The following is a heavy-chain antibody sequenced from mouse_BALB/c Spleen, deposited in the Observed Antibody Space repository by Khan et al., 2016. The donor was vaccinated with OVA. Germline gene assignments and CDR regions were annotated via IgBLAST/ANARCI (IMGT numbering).Heavy chain of an antibody. V-gene: IGHV1-34*01. CDR2: IDPFNGGN. J-gene: IGHJ3*01. CDR1: GYSFTTYY. Sequence: VQLQQSGPELMKPGASVKISCKASGYSFTTYYMHWVKQSHGKSLEWIGYIDPFNGGNDYNQKFKGKATLTVDKSSSTAYIHLSSLTSENSAVYDCARGTFDYWGQGTLVTVSA. D-gene: IGHD2-14*01. CDR3: ARGTFDY.